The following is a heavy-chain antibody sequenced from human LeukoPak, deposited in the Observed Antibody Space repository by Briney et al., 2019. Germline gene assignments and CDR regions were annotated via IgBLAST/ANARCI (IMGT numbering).Heavy chain of an antibody. V-gene: IGHV4-4*07. Sequence: PSETLSLTCTVSGGSISSYYWSWIRQPAGKGLEWIGRIYTSGSTNYSASLKSRVSMSVDTSKNQFSLKLSSATAADTAVFYSARENSGSYREFDYWGQGTLVTVSS. J-gene: IGHJ4*02. CDR2: IYTSGST. D-gene: IGHD1-26*01. CDR1: GGSISSYY. CDR3: ARENSGSYREFDY.